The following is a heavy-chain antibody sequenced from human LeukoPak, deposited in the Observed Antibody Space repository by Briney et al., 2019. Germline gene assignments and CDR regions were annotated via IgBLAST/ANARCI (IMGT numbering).Heavy chain of an antibody. CDR1: GFTFDDYG. D-gene: IGHD6-6*01. CDR2: INWNGGST. J-gene: IGHJ4*02. Sequence: GGSLRLSCASSGFTFDDYGMSWVRQAPGKGLEWVSGINWNGGSTGYADSVKGRFTISRDNAKNSLYLQMNSLRVEDTALYYCARDKQLVQGGGVYWGQGTLVTVSS. V-gene: IGHV3-20*04. CDR3: ARDKQLVQGGGVY.